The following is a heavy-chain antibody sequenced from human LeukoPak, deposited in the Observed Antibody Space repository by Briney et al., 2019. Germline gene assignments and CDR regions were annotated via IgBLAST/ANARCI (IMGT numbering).Heavy chain of an antibody. D-gene: IGHD3-22*01. J-gene: IGHJ4*02. Sequence: GASVKVSCKASGYTXTGYYMHWVRQAPGQGLEWMGWINPNSGGTNYAQKFQGRVTMTRDTSISTAYMELSRLRSDDTAVYYCARDLDDSSGYTDYWGQGTLVTVSS. V-gene: IGHV1-2*02. CDR2: INPNSGGT. CDR3: ARDLDDSSGYTDY. CDR1: GYTXTGYY.